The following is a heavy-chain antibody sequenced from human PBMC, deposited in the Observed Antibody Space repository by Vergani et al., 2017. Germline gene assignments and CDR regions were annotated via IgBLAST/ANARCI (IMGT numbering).Heavy chain of an antibody. CDR2: IYTSGST. D-gene: IGHD1-7*01. CDR1: GGSISSGSYY. J-gene: IGHJ5*02. V-gene: IGHV4-61*02. Sequence: QVQLQESGPGLVKPSQTLSLTCTVSGGSISSGSYYWSWIRQPAGKGLEWIGRIYTSGSTNYNPSLKSRVTLSVDTSKNQFSLKLSSVTAADTAVYYCARDMDFGTTSWFDPWGQGTLVTVSS. CDR3: ARDMDFGTTSWFDP.